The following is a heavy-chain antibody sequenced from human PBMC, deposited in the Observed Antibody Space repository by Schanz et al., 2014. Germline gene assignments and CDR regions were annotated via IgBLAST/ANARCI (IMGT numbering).Heavy chain of an antibody. J-gene: IGHJ4*02. CDR1: GFTFNGHA. V-gene: IGHV3-30*04. D-gene: IGHD3-10*01. Sequence: QVLLVESGGGVVQPGGSLRLSCVASGFTFNGHAMHWVRQAPGKGLEWVAVTSYDGSQKYYTDSVKGRFTVSRDTSKSTLYLQMNRLRAEDTAVYHCAARSRGLTFYFDSWGQGTLVTVSS. CDR3: AARSRGLTFYFDS. CDR2: TSYDGSQK.